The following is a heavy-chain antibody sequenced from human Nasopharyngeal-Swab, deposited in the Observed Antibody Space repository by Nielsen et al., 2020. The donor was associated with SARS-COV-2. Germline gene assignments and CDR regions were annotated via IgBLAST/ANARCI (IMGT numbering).Heavy chain of an antibody. CDR2: IKSKTDRGTT. D-gene: IGHD4-11*01. CDR1: GFTFSNAW. V-gene: IGHV3-15*01. Sequence: LTCAASGFTFSNAWMSWVRQAPGKGLEWVGRIKSKTDRGTTDYAAPVKGRFTISRDDSKNTLYLQMNSLKTEDTAVYYCTTLYSNYAFYYYYMDVWGKGTTVTVSS. CDR3: TTLYSNYAFYYYYMDV. J-gene: IGHJ6*03.